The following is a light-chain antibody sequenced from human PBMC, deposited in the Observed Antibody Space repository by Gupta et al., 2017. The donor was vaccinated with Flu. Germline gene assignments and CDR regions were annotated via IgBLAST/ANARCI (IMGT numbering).Light chain of an antibody. CDR1: QNISNH. V-gene: IGKV1-39*01. CDR2: GAS. J-gene: IGKJ2*01. Sequence: DIQMTQSPSSLSASVGDTVTVTCRASQNISNHLHWYLQKPGKSPKLLIYGASTLQSGVPSRVSGTTSLTDFILTMSTLHPEDVGTYFCHRCPTSPYTFGQGTKLEI. CDR3: HRCPTSPYT.